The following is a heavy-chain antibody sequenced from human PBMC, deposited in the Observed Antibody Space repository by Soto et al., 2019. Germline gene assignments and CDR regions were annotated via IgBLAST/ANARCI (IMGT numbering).Heavy chain of an antibody. CDR3: AKDGDPRPYYYDSSESFDY. D-gene: IGHD3-22*01. Sequence: PGGSLRLSCAASGFTFSSYAMSWVRQAPGKGLEWVSAISGSGGSTYYADSVKGRFTISRDNSKNTLYLQMNSLRAEDTAVYYCAKDGDPRPYYYDSSESFDYWGQGTLVTVSS. V-gene: IGHV3-23*01. CDR2: ISGSGGST. CDR1: GFTFSSYA. J-gene: IGHJ4*02.